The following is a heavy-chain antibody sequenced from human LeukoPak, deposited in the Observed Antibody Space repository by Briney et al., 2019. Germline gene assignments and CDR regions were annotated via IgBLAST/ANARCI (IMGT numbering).Heavy chain of an antibody. CDR2: INHSGST. D-gene: IGHD5-12*01. CDR3: ARHRSGYDPYYYYYMDV. J-gene: IGHJ6*03. V-gene: IGHV4-34*01. Sequence: PSETLSLTCAVYGGSFSGYYWSWIRQPPGKGLEWIGEINHSGSTNYNPSLKSRVTISVDTSKNQFSLKLSSVTAADTAVYYCARHRSGYDPYYYYYMDVWGKRTTVTISS. CDR1: GGSFSGYY.